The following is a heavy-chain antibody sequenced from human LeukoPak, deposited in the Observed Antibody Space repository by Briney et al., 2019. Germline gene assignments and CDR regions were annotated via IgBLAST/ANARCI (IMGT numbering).Heavy chain of an antibody. D-gene: IGHD6-13*01. CDR3: AKDRSSSWTFDY. Sequence: GGSLRLSCAASGFTFSSYGMHWVRQAPGKGLEWVAIISYDGSNKYYADSVKGRFTISRDNSKNTLYLQMNSLRAEDTAAYYCAKDRSSSWTFDYWGQGTLVTVSS. CDR2: ISYDGSNK. CDR1: GFTFSSYG. J-gene: IGHJ4*02. V-gene: IGHV3-30*18.